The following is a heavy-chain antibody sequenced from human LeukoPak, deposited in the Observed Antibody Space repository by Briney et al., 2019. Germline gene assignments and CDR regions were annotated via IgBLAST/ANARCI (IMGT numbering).Heavy chain of an antibody. J-gene: IGHJ4*02. CDR2: ISYGGSNK. CDR3: AKDRGSIYGDLNY. Sequence: PGRSLRLSCAASGFTFSSYGMHWVRQAPGKGLEWVAVISYGGSNKYYADSVKGRFTISRDNSKNTLYLQMNSLRAEDTAVYCCAKDRGSIYGDLNYWGQGTLVTVSS. D-gene: IGHD4-17*01. V-gene: IGHV3-30*18. CDR1: GFTFSSYG.